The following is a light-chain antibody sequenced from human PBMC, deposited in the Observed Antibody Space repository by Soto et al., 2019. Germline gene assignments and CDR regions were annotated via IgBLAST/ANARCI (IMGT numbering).Light chain of an antibody. CDR3: QQYGSSPSIT. Sequence: DIVVTQSPATLSASPGERVTLSCRASQFVSSRLAWYQRRPGQVPRLLIYDTSNRATGIPARFSGSGSGTDFTLTISSLEPEDFAVYYCQQYGSSPSITFGQGTRLEIK. V-gene: IGKV3-20*01. J-gene: IGKJ5*01. CDR2: DTS. CDR1: QFVSSR.